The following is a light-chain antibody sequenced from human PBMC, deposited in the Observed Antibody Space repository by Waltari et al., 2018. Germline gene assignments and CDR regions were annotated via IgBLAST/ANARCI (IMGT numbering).Light chain of an antibody. CDR3: QQYGRSPWT. CDR1: QSVSSFY. V-gene: IGKV3D-20*01. J-gene: IGKJ1*01. CDR2: DAT. Sequence: EIVLTQSPATLSLSPGERATLSCGASQSVSSFYLAWYQQKPGLAPRLLIYDATRMATCIPDRFSGSGSGTDFTLTISRLEPEDFAVYYCQQYGRSPWTFGQGTKVEIK.